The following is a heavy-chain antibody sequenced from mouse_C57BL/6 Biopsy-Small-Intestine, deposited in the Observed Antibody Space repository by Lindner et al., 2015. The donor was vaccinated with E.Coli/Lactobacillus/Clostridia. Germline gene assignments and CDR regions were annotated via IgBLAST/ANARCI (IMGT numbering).Heavy chain of an antibody. CDR2: IFLGSGYA. J-gene: IGHJ4*01. Sequence: VQLQESGPELVKPGASVKISCKTSGDTFAGYYIHWVKQRPGQGLEWIGWIFLGSGYAKYSEKFKGKATLTADTSSSTAYMQLSSLISEDSAVYYCARSTQLGLQMDYWGQGTSVTVSS. D-gene: IGHD3-1*01. CDR3: ARSTQLGLQMDY. CDR1: GDTFAGYY. V-gene: IGHV1-66*01.